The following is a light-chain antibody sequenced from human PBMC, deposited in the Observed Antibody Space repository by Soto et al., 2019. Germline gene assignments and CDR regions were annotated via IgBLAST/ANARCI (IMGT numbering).Light chain of an antibody. CDR1: QSVSSY. Sequence: EIVMTQSPATLSVSPGERATLSCRASQSVSSYLAWYQQKPGQAPRLLIYDASNRATGIPARFSGSGSGTDFTLTISSLEPEDFAVYYCQQHSNWITFGQGTRLEIK. V-gene: IGKV3-11*01. CDR2: DAS. CDR3: QQHSNWIT. J-gene: IGKJ5*01.